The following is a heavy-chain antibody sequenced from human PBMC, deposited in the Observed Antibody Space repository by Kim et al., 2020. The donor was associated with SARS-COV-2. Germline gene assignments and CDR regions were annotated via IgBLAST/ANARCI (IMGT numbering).Heavy chain of an antibody. CDR3: ARGGRGITFGGVIEN. CDR1: GYTFTSYG. V-gene: IGHV1-18*01. D-gene: IGHD3-16*02. CDR2: ISAYNGNT. J-gene: IGHJ4*02. Sequence: ASVKVSCKASGYTFTSYGISWVRQAPGQGLEWMGWISAYNGNTNYAQKLQGRVTMTTDTSTSTAYMELRSLRSDDTAVYYCARGGRGITFGGVIENWGQGTLVTVSS.